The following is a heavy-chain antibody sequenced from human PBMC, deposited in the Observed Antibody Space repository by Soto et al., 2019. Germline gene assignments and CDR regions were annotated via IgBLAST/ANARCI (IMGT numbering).Heavy chain of an antibody. Sequence: GASVKVSWKASGYTFTSYYIYWVRQAPGQRLEWMGIINPSGGSTSYAQKFQGRVTMTRDTSTSTVYMELSSLRSEDTAVYYCARDISNYGRLDPWGQGTLVTVSS. CDR1: GYTFTSYY. D-gene: IGHD4-4*01. CDR3: ARDISNYGRLDP. V-gene: IGHV1-46*03. CDR2: INPSGGST. J-gene: IGHJ5*02.